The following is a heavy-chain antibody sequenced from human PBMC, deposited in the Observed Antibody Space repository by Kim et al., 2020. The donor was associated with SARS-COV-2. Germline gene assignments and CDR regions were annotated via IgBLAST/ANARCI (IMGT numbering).Heavy chain of an antibody. CDR2: IKQEGGEK. V-gene: IGHV3-7*01. Sequence: GGSLRLSCVASGFTFSSAAMSWVRQAPGKGLEWVGNIKQEGGEKYNIDSVKGRSTISRDNDKNLMNLQMSGLRAEDKDAYYYESDIREGWFDPSGQGTLV. D-gene: IGHD1-26*01. CDR1: GFTFSSAA. J-gene: IGHJ5*02. CDR3: ESDIREGWFDP.